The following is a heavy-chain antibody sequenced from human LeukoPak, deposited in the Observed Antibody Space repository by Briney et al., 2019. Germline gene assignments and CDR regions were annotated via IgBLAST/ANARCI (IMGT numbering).Heavy chain of an antibody. Sequence: GGSLRLSCAASGFTFSGYDMHWVRRPPGRGVERGSAFGYGGDTYYPASVEGRFTVSRETAKISLYLQMNTVRAGDTAVYYCARDGGGGKADWYFDLWGRGTPVTVSS. CDR3: ARDGGGGKADWYFDL. D-gene: IGHD3-16*01. CDR1: GFTFSGYD. CDR2: FGYGGDT. V-gene: IGHV3-13*01. J-gene: IGHJ2*01.